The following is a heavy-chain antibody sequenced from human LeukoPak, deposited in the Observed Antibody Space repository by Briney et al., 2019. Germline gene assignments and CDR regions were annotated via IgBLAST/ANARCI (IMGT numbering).Heavy chain of an antibody. CDR1: GYTFTSYG. Sequence: ASVKVSCKASGYTFTSYGISWVRQAPGQGLEWMGWISAYNGNTNYAQKFQGRVTITADESTSTAYMELSSLRSEDTAVYYCARDPCSGGSCYSGPNFDYWGQGTLVTVSS. J-gene: IGHJ4*02. CDR3: ARDPCSGGSCYSGPNFDY. D-gene: IGHD2-15*01. CDR2: ISAYNGNT. V-gene: IGHV1-18*01.